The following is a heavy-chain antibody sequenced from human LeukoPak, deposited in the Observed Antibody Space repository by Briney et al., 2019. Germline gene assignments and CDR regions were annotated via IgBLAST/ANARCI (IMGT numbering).Heavy chain of an antibody. CDR2: IHTSGST. J-gene: IGHJ4*02. CDR1: GGSISSYY. D-gene: IGHD6-13*01. Sequence: PSETLSLTCTVSGGSISSYYWTWIRQPAGKGLEWIGRIHTSGSTNHNPSLKSRVTMSVDTSNNQFSLKLSSVTAADTAVYYCARAPSSWFDYWGQGTLVTVSS. CDR3: ARAPSSWFDY. V-gene: IGHV4-4*07.